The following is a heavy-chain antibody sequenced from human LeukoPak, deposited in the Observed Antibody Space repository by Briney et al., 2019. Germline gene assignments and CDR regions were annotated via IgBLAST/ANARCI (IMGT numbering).Heavy chain of an antibody. V-gene: IGHV4-59*01. J-gene: IGHJ6*02. CDR2: IYYSGST. Sequence: SETLSLTCTDSGGSISSYYWSWIRQPPGKGLEWIGYIYYSGSTNYNPSLKSRVTISVDTSKNQFSLKLSSVTAADTAVYYCARDPLDGMDVWGQGTTVTVSS. CDR1: GGSISSYY. CDR3: ARDPLDGMDV.